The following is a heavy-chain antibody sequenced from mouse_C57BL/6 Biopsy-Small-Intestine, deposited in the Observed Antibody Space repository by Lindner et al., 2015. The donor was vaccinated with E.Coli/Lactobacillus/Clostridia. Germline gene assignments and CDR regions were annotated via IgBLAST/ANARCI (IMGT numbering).Heavy chain of an antibody. CDR3: ARVIDIVVVVAATPDY. Sequence: SVKVSCKASGYTFTDFGICWVRQAPGQGLEWMGWISTYNGNTNYAQNFQGRVTMTTDTSTSTAYMELRSLRSDDTAVYYCARVIDIVVVVAATPDYWGQGTLVTVSS. V-gene: IGHV1-79*01. D-gene: IGHD1-1*02. J-gene: IGHJ4*01. CDR2: ISTYNGNT. CDR1: GYTFTDFG.